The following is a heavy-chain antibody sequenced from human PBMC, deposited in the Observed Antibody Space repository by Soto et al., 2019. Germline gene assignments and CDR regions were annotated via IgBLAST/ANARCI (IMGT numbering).Heavy chain of an antibody. CDR1: GGTFSSYT. CDR3: ARDGGWPYWYFDL. J-gene: IGHJ2*01. CDR2: IIPILGIA. V-gene: IGHV1-69*08. Sequence: QVQLVQSGAEVKKPGSSVKVSCKASGGTFSSYTISWVRQAPGQGLEWMGRIIPILGIANYAQKFQGRVTITAEKSTSTAYMELSSLRSEVTAVYYCARDGGWPYWYFDLWGRGTLVTVSS. D-gene: IGHD6-19*01.